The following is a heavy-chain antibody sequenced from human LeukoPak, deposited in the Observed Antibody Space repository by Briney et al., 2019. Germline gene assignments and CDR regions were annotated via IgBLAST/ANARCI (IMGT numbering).Heavy chain of an antibody. CDR1: GGSISSYY. D-gene: IGHD6-25*01. CDR3: ARHGGDPRWLDP. CDR2: INTSGST. Sequence: PSETLSLTCTVSGGSISSYYWTWIRQSAGKGLEWIGRINTSGSTNYNPSLRSRVTMSVNTSKNQFSLNLTSVTAADTAVYSCARHGGDPRWLDPWGQGTLVTVSS. J-gene: IGHJ5*02. V-gene: IGHV4-4*07.